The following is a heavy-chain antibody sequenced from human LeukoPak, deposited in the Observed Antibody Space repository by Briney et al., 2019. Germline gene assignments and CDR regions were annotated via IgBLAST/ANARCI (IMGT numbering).Heavy chain of an antibody. CDR2: IIPILGIA. CDR1: GGTFSSYA. V-gene: IGHV1-69*04. D-gene: IGHD2-2*01. J-gene: IGHJ4*02. CDR3: ARDCSSTSCYSGSH. Sequence: ASVKVSCKASGGTFSSYAISWVRQAPGQGLEWMGRIIPILGIANYAQKFQGRVTITADKSTSTAYMELSSLRSEDTAVYYCARDCSSTSCYSGSHWGQGTLVTVSS.